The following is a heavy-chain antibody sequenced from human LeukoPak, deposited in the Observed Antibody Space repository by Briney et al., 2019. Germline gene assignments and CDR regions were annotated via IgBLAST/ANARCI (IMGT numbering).Heavy chain of an antibody. CDR2: IYYSGST. CDR1: GGFTSNHF. CDR3: ARARRGWSGSDYYYYMDV. J-gene: IGHJ6*03. V-gene: IGHV4-59*05. D-gene: IGHD3-3*01. Sequence: SETLSLTCTVSGGFTSNHFWSWMRQPPGKGLEWIGSIYYSGSTYYNPSLKSRVTISVDTSKNQFSLKLSSVTAADTAVYYCARARRGWSGSDYYYYMDVWGKGTTVTVSS.